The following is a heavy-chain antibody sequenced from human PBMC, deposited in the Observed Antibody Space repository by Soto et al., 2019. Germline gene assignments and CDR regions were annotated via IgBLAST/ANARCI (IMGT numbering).Heavy chain of an antibody. V-gene: IGHV3-33*01. J-gene: IGHJ6*02. CDR1: GFTFSSYG. CDR3: ARDFRRWGVATNYYYYGMDV. Sequence: QVQLVESGGGVVQPGRSLRLSCAASGFTFSSYGMHWVRQAPGKGLEWVAVIWYDGSNKYYADSVKGRFIISRDNSKNTLYLQMNSLRAEDTAVYYCARDFRRWGVATNYYYYGMDVWGQGTTVTVSS. CDR2: IWYDGSNK. D-gene: IGHD5-12*01.